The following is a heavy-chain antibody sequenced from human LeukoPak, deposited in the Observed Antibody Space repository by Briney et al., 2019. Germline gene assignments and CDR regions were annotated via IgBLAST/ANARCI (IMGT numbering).Heavy chain of an antibody. D-gene: IGHD3-10*01. V-gene: IGHV3-30*18. CDR3: AKDALWFGELLLYYFDY. CDR1: GFTFSSYG. CDR2: ISYDGSNK. J-gene: IGHJ4*02. Sequence: PGGSLRLSCAASGFTFSSYGMHWVRQAPGKGLEWVAVISYDGSNKYYADSVKGRFTISRDNSKITLYLQMNSLRAEDTAVYYCAKDALWFGELLLYYFDYWGQGTLVTVSS.